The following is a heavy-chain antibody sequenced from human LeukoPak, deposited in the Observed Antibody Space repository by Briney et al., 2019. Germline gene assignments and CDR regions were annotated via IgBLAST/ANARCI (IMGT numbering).Heavy chain of an antibody. D-gene: IGHD6-19*01. J-gene: IGHJ3*02. Sequence: SETLSLTCAVYGGSFSGYYWSWIRQPPGKGLEWIGYIYYSGSTNYNPSLKSRVTISVDTSKNQFSLKLSSVTAADTAAYYCARTVQSSGWFPDAFDIWGQGTMVTVSS. CDR2: IYYSGST. CDR1: GGSFSGYY. CDR3: ARTVQSSGWFPDAFDI. V-gene: IGHV4-59*01.